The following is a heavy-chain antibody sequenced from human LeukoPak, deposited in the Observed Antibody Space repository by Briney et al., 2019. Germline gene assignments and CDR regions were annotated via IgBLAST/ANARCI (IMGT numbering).Heavy chain of an antibody. CDR2: IYYSGST. D-gene: IGHD3-22*01. CDR1: GGSIRSSSYY. CDR3: ARGENYYDSSGYYFRLSWYFDL. V-gene: IGHV4-39*01. J-gene: IGHJ2*01. Sequence: KASETLSLTCTVSGGSIRSSSYYWGWIRQPPGKGLEWIGSIYYSGSTYYNPSLKSRVTISVDTSKNQFSLKLSSVTAADTAVYYCARGENYYDSSGYYFRLSWYFDLWGRGTLVTVSS.